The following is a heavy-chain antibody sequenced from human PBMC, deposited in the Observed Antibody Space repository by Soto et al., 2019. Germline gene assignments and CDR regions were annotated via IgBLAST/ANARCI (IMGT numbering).Heavy chain of an antibody. D-gene: IGHD5-18*01. CDR3: AIVPYRYGLLFYLDY. J-gene: IGHJ4*01. V-gene: IGHV1-46*01. Sequence: QVQLVQSGAEVKKPGASVKVSCKASGYTFTYYHVHWVRQAPGQGLEWMGIINPNGGDTTYAQKFQGRVTMTRDTSTSIVYMEVSSLRSEDTAISYCAIVPYRYGLLFYLDYWGHGTLVTGSS. CDR2: INPNGGDT. CDR1: GYTFTYYH.